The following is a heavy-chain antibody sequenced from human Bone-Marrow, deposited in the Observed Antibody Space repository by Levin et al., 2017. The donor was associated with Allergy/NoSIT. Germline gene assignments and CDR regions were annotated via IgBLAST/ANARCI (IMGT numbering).Heavy chain of an antibody. CDR3: AKGGPQDAFDI. CDR2: ISSTGGGT. Sequence: LSLTCAASGFIFNSDAMSWVRQAPGKGLEWVSAISSTGGGTFYADSVKGRLTISRDNSKNTVYLQMNSLRDEDTAVYYCAKGGPQDAFDIWGQGTMVTVSS. D-gene: IGHD3-16*01. V-gene: IGHV3-23*01. J-gene: IGHJ3*02. CDR1: GFIFNSDA.